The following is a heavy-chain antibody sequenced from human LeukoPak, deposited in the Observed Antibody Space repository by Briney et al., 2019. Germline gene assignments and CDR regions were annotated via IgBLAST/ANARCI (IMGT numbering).Heavy chain of an antibody. V-gene: IGHV3-23*01. CDR2: ISGSGGDT. Sequence: PGGSLRLSCAASGFTFSSYSMNWVRQAPGKGLEWVSGISGSGGDTYYADSVKGRFTVSRDNSKNTLYVQMNSLRAEDTAVYYCAKGPLAVEHSTHRFDFWGQGTLVTVSS. J-gene: IGHJ4*02. CDR1: GFTFSSYS. CDR3: AKGPLAVEHSTHRFDF. D-gene: IGHD1/OR15-1a*01.